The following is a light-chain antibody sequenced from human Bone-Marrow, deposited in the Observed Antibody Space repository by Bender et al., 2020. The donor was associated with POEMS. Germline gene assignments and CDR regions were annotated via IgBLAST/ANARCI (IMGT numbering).Light chain of an antibody. J-gene: IGLJ3*02. CDR3: CSYAGRSILWV. Sequence: QSALTQPPSASGSPGQSVTISCTGTSSDVGRYDYVSWYQQHPGKAPKVMIYDVSKRPSGVPDRFSGSKSGNTASLTISGLQAEDEADYYCCSYAGRSILWVFGGGTQLTVL. CDR2: DVS. V-gene: IGLV2-8*01. CDR1: SSDVGRYDY.